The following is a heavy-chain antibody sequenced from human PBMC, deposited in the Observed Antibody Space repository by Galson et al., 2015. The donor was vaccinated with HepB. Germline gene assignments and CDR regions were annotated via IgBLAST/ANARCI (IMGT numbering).Heavy chain of an antibody. CDR1: GFTFSDYY. J-gene: IGHJ4*02. V-gene: IGHV3-11*05. CDR2: ISSSSSYT. Sequence: SLRLSCAASGFTFSDYYMSWIRQAPGKGLEWVSYISSSSSYTNYADSVKGRFTISRDNAKNSPYLQMNGLRAEDTAVYYCARDPDLAVAGTGAIDYWGQGTLVTVSS. D-gene: IGHD6-19*01. CDR3: ARDPDLAVAGTGAIDY.